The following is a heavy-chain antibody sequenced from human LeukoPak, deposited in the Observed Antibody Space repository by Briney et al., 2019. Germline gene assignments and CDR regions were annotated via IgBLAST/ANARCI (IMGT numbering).Heavy chain of an antibody. D-gene: IGHD6-13*01. J-gene: IGHJ4*02. CDR1: GGSISSSSYY. Sequence: SSETLSLTCTVSGGSISSSSYYWGWIRQPPGKGLEWIGSIYHSGSTYYNPSLKSRVTISVDTSKNQFSLKLSSVIAADTAVYYCARGWLRQKIAAAGPFDYLGQGTLVTVSS. CDR2: IYHSGST. V-gene: IGHV4-39*07. CDR3: ARGWLRQKIAAAGPFDY.